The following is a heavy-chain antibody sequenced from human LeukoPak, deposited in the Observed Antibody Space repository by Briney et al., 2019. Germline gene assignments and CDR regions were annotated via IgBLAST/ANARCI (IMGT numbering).Heavy chain of an antibody. Sequence: PGGSLRLSCVASGFTFSRYAMSWIRQRPGMGLERVSHITNTDGRTYYADSVKGRFTISRDNSRNTLYLQMNSLRAEDTAVYYCAKSGSVSASYYDCWGQGALVTVSS. CDR2: ITNTDGRT. J-gene: IGHJ4*02. CDR1: GFTFSRYA. V-gene: IGHV3-23*01. CDR3: AKSGSVSASYYDC. D-gene: IGHD3-10*01.